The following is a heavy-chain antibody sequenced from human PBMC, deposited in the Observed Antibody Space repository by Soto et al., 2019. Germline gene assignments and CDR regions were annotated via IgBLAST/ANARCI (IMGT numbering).Heavy chain of an antibody. J-gene: IGHJ4*02. Sequence: PGGSLRLSCAASGFTFSSYGMHWVRQAPGKGLEWVAVIWYDGSNKYYADSVKGRFTISRDNSKNTLYLQMNSLRAEDTAVYYCARDGIAAAVVVSVDYWGQGTLVTVSS. CDR3: ARDGIAAAVVVSVDY. D-gene: IGHD6-13*01. CDR1: GFTFSSYG. V-gene: IGHV3-33*01. CDR2: IWYDGSNK.